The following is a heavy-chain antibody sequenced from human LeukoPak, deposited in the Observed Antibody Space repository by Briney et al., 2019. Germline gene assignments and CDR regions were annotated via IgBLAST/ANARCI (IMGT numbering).Heavy chain of an antibody. CDR1: GFTFSSYA. Sequence: QPGGSLRLSCAASGFTFSSYARSWVRQAPGKGLEWVSAISGSGGSTYYADSVKGRFTISRDNSKNTLYLQMNSLRAEDTAVYYCAKDDDYYDSSGYYYWGQGTLVTVSS. V-gene: IGHV3-23*01. CDR2: ISGSGGST. J-gene: IGHJ4*02. CDR3: AKDDDYYDSSGYYY. D-gene: IGHD3-22*01.